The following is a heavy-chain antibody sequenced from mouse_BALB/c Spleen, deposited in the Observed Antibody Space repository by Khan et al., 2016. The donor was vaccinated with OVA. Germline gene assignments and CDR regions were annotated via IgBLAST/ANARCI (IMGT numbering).Heavy chain of an antibody. CDR1: GYSITSGYV. CDR3: PRTARMKY. V-gene: IGHV3-2*02. D-gene: IGHD1-2*01. Sequence: VQLQQSGPGLVKPSQSLSLTCTVTGYSITSGYVWYLIRQLPGNKLELMGYISDSGSTYYNPFLKSRISITRDTSKNQFFMQFNSVTTEDTATYYCPRTARMKYWGQGTTLTVSS. CDR2: ISDSGST. J-gene: IGHJ2*01.